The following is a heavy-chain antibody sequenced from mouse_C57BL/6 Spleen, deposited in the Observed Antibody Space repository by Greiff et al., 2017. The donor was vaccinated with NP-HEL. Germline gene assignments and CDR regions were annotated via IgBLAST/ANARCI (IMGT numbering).Heavy chain of an antibody. D-gene: IGHD1-1*01. J-gene: IGHJ2*01. V-gene: IGHV1-81*01. CDR3: ARGEYYGSIDFDY. Sequence: VKLMESGAELARPGASVKLSCKASGYTFTSYGISWVKQRTGQGLEWIGEIYPRSGNTYYNEKFKGKATLTADKSSSTAYMELRSLTSEDSAVYFCARGEYYGSIDFDYWGQGTTLTVSS. CDR2: IYPRSGNT. CDR1: GYTFTSYG.